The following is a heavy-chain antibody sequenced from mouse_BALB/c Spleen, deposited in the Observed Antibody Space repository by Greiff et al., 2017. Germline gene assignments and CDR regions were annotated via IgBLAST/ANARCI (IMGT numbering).Heavy chain of an antibody. CDR3: ARDYDDVSFSWFAY. CDR1: GFSLTGYG. Sequence: QVQLKESGPGLVAPSQSLSITCTVSGFSLTGYGVNWVRQPPGKGLEWLGMIWGDGSTDYNSALKSRLSISKDNSKSQVFLKMNSLQTDDTARYYCARDYDDVSFSWFAYWGQGTLVTVSA. J-gene: IGHJ3*01. D-gene: IGHD2-12*01. V-gene: IGHV2-6-7*01. CDR2: IWGDGST.